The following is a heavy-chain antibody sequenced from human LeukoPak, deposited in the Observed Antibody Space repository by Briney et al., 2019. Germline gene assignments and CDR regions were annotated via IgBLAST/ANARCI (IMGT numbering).Heavy chain of an antibody. D-gene: IGHD3-10*01. CDR3: ARAVYGSGSYYYYYYYMDV. Sequence: GGSLRLSCAASGFTFSSYSMNWVRQAPGKGLEWVSSISSSSSYIYYADSVKGRFTISRDNAKNSLYLQMNSLRAEDTAVYYCARAVYGSGSYYYYYYYMDVWGKGTTVTISS. CDR1: GFTFSSYS. CDR2: ISSSSSYI. J-gene: IGHJ6*03. V-gene: IGHV3-21*01.